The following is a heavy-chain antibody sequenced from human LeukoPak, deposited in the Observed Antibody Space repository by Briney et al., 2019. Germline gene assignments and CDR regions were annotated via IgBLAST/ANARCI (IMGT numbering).Heavy chain of an antibody. CDR3: ARGSIAAAEVDY. D-gene: IGHD6-13*01. CDR2: INHSGST. CDR1: GGSFSGYY. Sequence: SETLSLTCAVYGGSFSGYYWSWIRQPPGKGLEWIGEINHSGSTNYNPSLKSRVTISVDTSKNQFSPKLSSVTAADTAVYYCARGSIAAAEVDYWGQGTLVTVSS. J-gene: IGHJ4*02. V-gene: IGHV4-34*01.